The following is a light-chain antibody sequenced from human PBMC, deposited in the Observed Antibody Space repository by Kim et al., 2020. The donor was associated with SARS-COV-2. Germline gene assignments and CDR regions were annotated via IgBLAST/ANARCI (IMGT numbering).Light chain of an antibody. CDR1: SSDLGAYNY. J-gene: IGLJ2*01. Sequence: SITISCTGTSSDLGAYNYVSWYQQNPGKAPKLMIYDVNKRPSGVSNRFSGSKSGNTASLTISGLQAEDEADYYCSSYTSSTTVVFGGGTQLTVL. CDR3: SSYTSSTTVV. CDR2: DVN. V-gene: IGLV2-14*04.